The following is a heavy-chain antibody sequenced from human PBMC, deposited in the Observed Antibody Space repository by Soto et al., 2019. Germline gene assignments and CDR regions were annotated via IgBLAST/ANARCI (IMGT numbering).Heavy chain of an antibody. CDR3: ARRPRIFVGDTDYYYYGMDV. J-gene: IGHJ6*02. CDR2: ISAYNGNT. V-gene: IGHV1-18*01. Sequence: GTSVELSCEASGDGFASSGSRWVRQANGQGLEWMGWISAYNGNTNYAQKLQGRVTMTTDTYTSTAYMELRSLRSDDTAVYYCARRPRIFVGDTDYYYYGMDVWGQGTTVTVSS. D-gene: IGHD3-16*01. CDR1: GDGFASSG.